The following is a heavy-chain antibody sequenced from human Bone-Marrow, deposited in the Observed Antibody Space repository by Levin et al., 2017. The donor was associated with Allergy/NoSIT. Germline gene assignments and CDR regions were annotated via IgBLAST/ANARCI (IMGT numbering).Heavy chain of an antibody. CDR1: GGSISGGGYY. CDR2: IYYSGNT. J-gene: IGHJ4*02. CDR3: ARFNGYDFDY. Sequence: LRLSCTVSGGSISGGGYYRSWIRQHPGKGLEWIGYIYYSGNTYYNPSLKSRVIISVVTSKNQLSLKLTSVTVADTAVYYCARFNGYDFDYWGQGTLVTVSS. V-gene: IGHV4-31*03. D-gene: IGHD5-12*01.